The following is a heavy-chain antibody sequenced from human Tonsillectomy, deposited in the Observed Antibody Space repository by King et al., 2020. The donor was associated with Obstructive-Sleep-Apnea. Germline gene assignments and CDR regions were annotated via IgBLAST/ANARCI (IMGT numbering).Heavy chain of an antibody. Sequence: QLQESGPGLVKPSETLSLTCTVSGGSISSSSYYWGWIRQPPGKGLEWIGSIYYSGSTYYNPSLKSRVTISVDTSKNQFSLKLSSVTAADTAVYYCAPLGTAMVNGYWGQGTLVTVSS. D-gene: IGHD5-18*01. J-gene: IGHJ4*02. CDR2: IYYSGST. V-gene: IGHV4-39*07. CDR1: GGSISSSSYY. CDR3: APLGTAMVNGY.